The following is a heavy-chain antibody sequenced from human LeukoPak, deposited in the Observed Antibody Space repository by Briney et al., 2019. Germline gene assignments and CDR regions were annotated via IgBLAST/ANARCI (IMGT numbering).Heavy chain of an antibody. V-gene: IGHV3-21*01. CDR2: ISSSRSYI. CDR3: ARALDYYDSSGYYSGVDY. CDR1: GFTFSSYS. J-gene: IGHJ4*02. Sequence: PGGSLRLSCAASGFTFSSYSMNWVCQAPGKGLEWVSSISSSRSYIYYADSVKGRFTIARDNAKNSLYLQMNSLRAEDTAVYYCARALDYYDSSGYYSGVDYWGQGTLVTVSS. D-gene: IGHD3-22*01.